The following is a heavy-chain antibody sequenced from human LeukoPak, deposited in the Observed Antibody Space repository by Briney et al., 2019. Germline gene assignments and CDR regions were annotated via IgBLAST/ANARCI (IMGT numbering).Heavy chain of an antibody. Sequence: SQTLSLTCTVSGGSISSGSYYWSWIRQPAGKGLEWIGRIYTSGSTNYNPSLKSRVTISVDTSKNQFSLKLSSVTAADTAVYYCARCAVATSEDWGQGTLVTVSS. CDR1: GGSISSGSYY. CDR2: IYTSGST. J-gene: IGHJ4*02. D-gene: IGHD6-19*01. V-gene: IGHV4-61*02. CDR3: ARCAVATSED.